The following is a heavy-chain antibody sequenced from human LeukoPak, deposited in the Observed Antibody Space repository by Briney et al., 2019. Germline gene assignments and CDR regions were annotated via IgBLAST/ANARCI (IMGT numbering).Heavy chain of an antibody. D-gene: IGHD3-22*01. CDR1: GFSFSDFA. V-gene: IGHV3-30-3*01. J-gene: IGHJ6*02. CDR3: ARGDTDRSGYYYYYYGLDV. CDR2: TPYDGSNQ. Sequence: GGSLRLSCAASGFSFSDFAMHWVRQAPGKGLEWVAVTPYDGSNQYYADSVKGRFTISRDNSKNTLHLQMNCLRAEDTAVYYCARGDTDRSGYYYYYYGLDVWGQGTTVSVSS.